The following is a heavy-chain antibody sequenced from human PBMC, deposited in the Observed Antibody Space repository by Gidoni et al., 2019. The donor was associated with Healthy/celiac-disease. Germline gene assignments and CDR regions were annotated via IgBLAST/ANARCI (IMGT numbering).Heavy chain of an antibody. CDR2: ISSSSNYI. CDR1: GCTLSSHS. Sequence: EVELVESGGGLVKPGGSMRLSSATSGCTLSSHSMNWVREAPGKGLEWVSSISSSSNYIYYADSVKGRFTISRDNAKNSLYLQMNSLRAEDTAVYYCARDRSHSSGDYYFDYWGQGTLVTVSS. J-gene: IGHJ4*02. CDR3: ARDRSHSSGDYYFDY. V-gene: IGHV3-21*01. D-gene: IGHD3-22*01.